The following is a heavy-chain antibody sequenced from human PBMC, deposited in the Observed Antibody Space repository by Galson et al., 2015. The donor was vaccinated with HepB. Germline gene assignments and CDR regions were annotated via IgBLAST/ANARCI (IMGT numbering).Heavy chain of an antibody. D-gene: IGHD1-14*01. V-gene: IGHV3-23*01. J-gene: IGHJ5*02. CDR2: VSNDGGTT. CDR1: GFIFSNYA. Sequence: SLRLSCAASGFIFSNYAMSWVRQAPGKGLEWVSTVSNDGGTTYYADSVKGRFTISRDNAKNLLFLQMNNLRDEDTAVYYCAGDRDHALDQWGQGTLVTVSS. CDR3: AGDRDHALDQ.